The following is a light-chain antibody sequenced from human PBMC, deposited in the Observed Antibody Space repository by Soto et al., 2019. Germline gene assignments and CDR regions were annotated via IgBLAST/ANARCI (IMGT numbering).Light chain of an antibody. CDR3: SSYPSSSTILYV. CDR1: SSDVGGYNY. V-gene: IGLV2-14*01. Sequence: QSALTQPASVSGSPGPSITLSCTGTSSDVGGYNYVSWYQQHPGKAPKLMIYDVSNRPSGVSNRFSGSKSGNTASLTISGLQAEDGEEYCSSYPSSSTILYVFGTGT. J-gene: IGLJ1*01. CDR2: DVS.